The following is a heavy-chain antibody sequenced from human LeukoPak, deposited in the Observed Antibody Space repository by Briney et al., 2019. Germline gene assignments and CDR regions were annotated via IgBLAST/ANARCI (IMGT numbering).Heavy chain of an antibody. CDR3: ARTNLDCKNGVCYDY. CDR2: IIPILGIA. V-gene: IGHV1-69*04. J-gene: IGHJ4*02. CDR1: GGTFSSYA. Sequence: SVKVSCKASGGTFSSYAISWVRQAPGQGLEWMGRIIPILGIANYAQKFQGRVTITADKSTSTAYMELRSLRSDDTAVYYCARTNLDCKNGVCYDYWGQGTPVTVSS. D-gene: IGHD2-8*01.